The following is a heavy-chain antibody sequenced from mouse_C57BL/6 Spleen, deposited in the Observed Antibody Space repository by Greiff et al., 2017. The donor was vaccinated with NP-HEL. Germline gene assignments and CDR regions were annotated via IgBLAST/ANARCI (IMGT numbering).Heavy chain of an antibody. J-gene: IGHJ3*01. CDR1: GYTFTSYG. D-gene: IGHD1-1*01. CDR2: IYPRSGNT. CDR3: ADGSSPRFAY. V-gene: IGHV1-81*01. Sequence: QVQLKESGAELARPGASVKLSCKASGYTFTSYGISWVKQRTGQGLEWIGEIYPRSGNTYYNEKFKGKATLTADKSSSTAYMELRSLTSEDSAVYFCADGSSPRFAYWGQGTLVTVSA.